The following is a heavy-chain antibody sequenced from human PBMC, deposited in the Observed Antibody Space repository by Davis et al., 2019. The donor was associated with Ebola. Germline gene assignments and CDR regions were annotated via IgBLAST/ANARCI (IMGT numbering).Heavy chain of an antibody. D-gene: IGHD3-22*01. Sequence: PSETLSLTCTVSGGSVSSGDYYWTWIRQPPGKGLEWIGYIYYSGSTYYNPSLSSRLTISVDTSKNQFSLNLYSVTAADTAVYYCARDLRYDSSGYDYYFYMDVWGKGTTVTVSS. V-gene: IGHV4-30-4*01. CDR3: ARDLRYDSSGYDYYFYMDV. J-gene: IGHJ6*03. CDR2: IYYSGST. CDR1: GGSVSSGDYY.